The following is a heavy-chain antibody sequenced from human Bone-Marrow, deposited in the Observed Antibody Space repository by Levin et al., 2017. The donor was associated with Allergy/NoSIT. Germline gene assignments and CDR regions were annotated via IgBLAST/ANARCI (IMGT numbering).Heavy chain of an antibody. Sequence: GGSLRLSCAASGFTFSSHALNWVRQAPGKGLEWVSAITGSGGDTYYAKSVKGRFTISRDNSRGTMLLQMNSLRAADPAVYYGAKTVDWGQEYFHSYGMDVWGQGTTVTVSS. CDR2: ITGSGGDT. CDR1: GFTFSSHA. CDR3: AKTVDWGQEYFHSYGMDV. D-gene: IGHD3-10*01. J-gene: IGHJ6*02. V-gene: IGHV3-23*01.